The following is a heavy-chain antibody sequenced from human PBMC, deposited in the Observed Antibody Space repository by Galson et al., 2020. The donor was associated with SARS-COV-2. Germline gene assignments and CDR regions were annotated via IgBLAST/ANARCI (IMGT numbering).Heavy chain of an antibody. V-gene: IGHV3-48*03. J-gene: IGHJ3*01. Sequence: GESLKISCAASGFSFSTYDMNWVRQAPGKGLEWVSYMSCSGRTVYYTDSVRGRFTISRDSAKKSLYMQMNSLRVEDTAVYFCARSNCSSSWSAWYAFDFWGQGTKVTVSS. CDR3: ARSNCSSSWSAWYAFDF. CDR1: GFSFSTYD. CDR2: MSCSGRTV. D-gene: IGHD6-13*01.